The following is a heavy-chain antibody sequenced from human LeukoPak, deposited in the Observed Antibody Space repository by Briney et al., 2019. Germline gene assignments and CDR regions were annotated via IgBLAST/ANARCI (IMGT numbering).Heavy chain of an antibody. CDR1: GYTFTSYD. Sequence: ASVKVSCKASGYTFTSYDINWVRQATGQGLEWMGWMNPNSGNTGYAQKFQGRVTMTRNTSISTAYMELSSLRSEDTAVYYCARGNYDYVWGSYRYTTNNWFDPWGQGTLVTVSS. J-gene: IGHJ5*02. CDR3: ARGNYDYVWGSYRYTTNNWFDP. D-gene: IGHD3-16*02. V-gene: IGHV1-8*01. CDR2: MNPNSGNT.